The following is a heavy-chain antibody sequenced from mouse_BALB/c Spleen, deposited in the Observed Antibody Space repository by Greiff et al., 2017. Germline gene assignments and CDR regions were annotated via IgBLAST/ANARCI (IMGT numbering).Heavy chain of an antibody. CDR3: NAVGSSGGRAD. CDR1: GFNIKDYY. CDR2: IDPENGDT. V-gene: IGHV14-4*02. Sequence: EVQLQQSGAELVRSGASVKLSCTASGFNIKDYYMHWVKQRPEQGLEWIGWIDPENGDTEYAPKFQGKATMTADTSSNTAYLQLSSLTSEDTAVYYCNAVGSSGGRADWGQGTLVTVSA. J-gene: IGHJ3*01. D-gene: IGHD3-1*01.